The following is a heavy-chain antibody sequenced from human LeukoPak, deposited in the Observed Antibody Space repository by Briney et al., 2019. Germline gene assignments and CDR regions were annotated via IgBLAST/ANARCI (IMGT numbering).Heavy chain of an antibody. Sequence: SVKVSCKASGGTFSSYAISWVRQAPGQGLEWMGGIIPIFGTANYAQKFQGRVTITADESTSTAYMELSSLRSEDTAVYYCAREISDFWSGHNYYYGMDVWGQGTTVTVS. CDR3: AREISDFWSGHNYYYGMDV. CDR1: GGTFSSYA. CDR2: IIPIFGTA. J-gene: IGHJ6*02. V-gene: IGHV1-69*13. D-gene: IGHD3-3*01.